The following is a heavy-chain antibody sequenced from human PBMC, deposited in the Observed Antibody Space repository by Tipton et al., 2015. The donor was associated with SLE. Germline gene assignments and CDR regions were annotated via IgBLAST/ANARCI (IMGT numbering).Heavy chain of an antibody. CDR2: IRRGDDAA. D-gene: IGHD2-15*01. CDR1: GITLSQFD. CDR3: ARTLCSGGSCWIDAFDI. J-gene: IGHJ3*02. Sequence: SLRLSCTTSGITLSQFDTNWVRQAPGKGLEWVSHIRRGDDAAYYADSVKGRFTISRDSAKNSLNLQMHSLRAEDTALYYCARTLCSGGSCWIDAFDIWGLGTMVTVSS. V-gene: IGHV3-48*03.